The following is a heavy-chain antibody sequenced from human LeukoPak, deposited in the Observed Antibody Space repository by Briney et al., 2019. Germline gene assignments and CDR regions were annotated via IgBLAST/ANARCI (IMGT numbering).Heavy chain of an antibody. CDR1: GGSFSSYY. D-gene: IGHD2-21*02. Sequence: SETLSLTCAVYGGSFSSYYWSWIRQPPGKGLEWIGEINHSGSTNYNPSLKSRVTISVDTSKNQFSLKLSSVTAADTAVYYCARGHFKVTVNRLAYFDYWGQGTLVTVSS. V-gene: IGHV4-34*01. CDR2: INHSGST. CDR3: ARGHFKVTVNRLAYFDY. J-gene: IGHJ4*02.